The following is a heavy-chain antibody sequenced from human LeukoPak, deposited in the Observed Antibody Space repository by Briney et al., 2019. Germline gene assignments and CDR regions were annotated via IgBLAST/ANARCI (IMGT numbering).Heavy chain of an antibody. CDR2: IDYSGST. J-gene: IGHJ6*04. V-gene: IGHV4-39*07. Sequence: ASETLSLSCTVSGVSISISNYWAWLRQPPGRGLEWFGSIDYSGSTFYNPSLKSRITISVDTSKSQFSLRLSSLTAADTAVYYCARDNREVRGGDCFYVWGKGTTVTVSS. CDR1: GVSISISNY. CDR3: ARDNREVRGGDCFYV. D-gene: IGHD2-21*02.